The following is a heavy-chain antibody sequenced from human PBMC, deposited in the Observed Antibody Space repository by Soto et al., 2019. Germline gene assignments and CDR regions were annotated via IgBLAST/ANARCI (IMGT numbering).Heavy chain of an antibody. V-gene: IGHV2-70*17. CDR1: GFSLSTSRMS. J-gene: IGHJ4*02. CDR2: IDWDDAK. Sequence: SGPTLVNPTQTLTLTCTFSGFSLSTSRMSVAWIRQPPGKALEWLARIDWDDAKFFNTSLKTRLTVPKDTSKNQVVLALTNMDPVDSGTYYCARMIFGRTGEYYFDYWGQGILVTVSS. D-gene: IGHD3-3*01. CDR3: ARMIFGRTGEYYFDY.